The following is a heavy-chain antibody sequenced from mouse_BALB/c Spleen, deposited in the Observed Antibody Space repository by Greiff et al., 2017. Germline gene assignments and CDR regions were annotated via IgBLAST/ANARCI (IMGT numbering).Heavy chain of an antibody. CDR1: GFSLTSYG. CDR2: IWSGGST. Sequence: VKVVESGPGLVQPSQSLSITCTVSGFSLTSYGVHWVRQSPGKGLEWLGVIWSGGSTDYNAAFISRLSISKDNSKSQVFFKMNSLQANDTAIYYCARKGGITTVDMDYWGQGTSVTVSS. CDR3: ARKGGITTVDMDY. J-gene: IGHJ4*01. D-gene: IGHD1-1*01. V-gene: IGHV2-2*02.